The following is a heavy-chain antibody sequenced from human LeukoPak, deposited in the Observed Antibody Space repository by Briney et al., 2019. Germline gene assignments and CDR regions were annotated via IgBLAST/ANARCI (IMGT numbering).Heavy chain of an antibody. CDR3: ARHKTYYDSSGTSFDY. D-gene: IGHD3-22*01. CDR1: GGFISSYY. V-gene: IGHV4-59*08. Sequence: SETLSLTCTVSGGFISSYYWSWIRQPPGKGLEWIGYIYYSGSTNYNPSLKSRVTISVDTSKNQFSLKLSSVTAADTAVYYCARHKTYYDSSGTSFDYWGQGTLVTVSS. J-gene: IGHJ4*02. CDR2: IYYSGST.